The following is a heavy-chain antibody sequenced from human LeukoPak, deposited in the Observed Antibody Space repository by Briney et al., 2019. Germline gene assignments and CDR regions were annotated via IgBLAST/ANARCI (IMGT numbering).Heavy chain of an antibody. CDR1: GFTFNNYW. Sequence: GGSLRLSCAASGFTFNNYWMHWVRQAPGKGLEWVANIKQDGSEICYVDSVKGRFTISRDNTKNSVYLQMHSLRAEDTAVYYCARQLGGSGSYWGQGTLVTVSS. V-gene: IGHV3-7*01. CDR2: IKQDGSEI. J-gene: IGHJ4*02. D-gene: IGHD3-10*01. CDR3: ARQLGGSGSY.